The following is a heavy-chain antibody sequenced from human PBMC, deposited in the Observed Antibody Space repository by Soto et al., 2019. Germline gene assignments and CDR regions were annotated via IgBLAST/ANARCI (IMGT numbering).Heavy chain of an antibody. CDR3: ARERKFDFWRKGLDV. V-gene: IGHV1-8*01. CDR1: GYAFTTYD. J-gene: IGHJ6*02. Sequence: VASVKVSCKASGYAFTTYDINWVRQAPGQGLEWLGWMDPNSGSTGYAQNFQGRITMTRNISRNTAHMELSSLQSEDTAVYYCARERKFDFWRKGLDVWGQGTTVTLSS. D-gene: IGHD3-3*01. CDR2: MDPNSGST.